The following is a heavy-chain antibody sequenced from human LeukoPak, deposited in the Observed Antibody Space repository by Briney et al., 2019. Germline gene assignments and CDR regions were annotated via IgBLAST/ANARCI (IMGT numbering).Heavy chain of an antibody. J-gene: IGHJ4*02. D-gene: IGHD3-3*01. Sequence: GGSLRLSCAASGFTFSSYSMNWVRQAPGKGLEWVSSISSSSSYIYYADSVKGRFTISRDNAKNSLYLQMNSLRAEDTAVYYCAKDLLNYGFLEWSTFDYWGQGTLVTVSS. CDR2: ISSSSSYI. V-gene: IGHV3-21*01. CDR1: GFTFSSYS. CDR3: AKDLLNYGFLEWSTFDY.